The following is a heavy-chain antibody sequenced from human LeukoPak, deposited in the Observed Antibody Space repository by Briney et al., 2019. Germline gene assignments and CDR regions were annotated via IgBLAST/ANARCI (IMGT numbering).Heavy chain of an antibody. V-gene: IGHV3-73*01. J-gene: IGHJ4*02. Sequence: TGGSLRLSCAASGFTFSGSAIHWVRQASGKGLEWVGRIRSKANSYATEYAASVKGRFTISRDDSKNTAYLQMNSLRAEDTAVYYCAKDHYYDSSNYYYGRPNLFDYWGQGTLVTVSS. CDR3: AKDHYYDSSNYYYGRPNLFDY. CDR1: GFTFSGSA. D-gene: IGHD3-22*01. CDR2: IRSKANSYAT.